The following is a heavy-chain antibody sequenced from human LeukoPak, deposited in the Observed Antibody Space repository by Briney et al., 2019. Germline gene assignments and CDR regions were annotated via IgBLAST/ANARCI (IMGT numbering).Heavy chain of an antibody. CDR2: FDPENDER. Sequence: ASVKVSCKVSGQSLSELTMHWVRQAPGKGLEWMGGFDPENDERMYAREFRGRVTMTTDTSTSTAYMELGSLRSDDTAVYYCARDARGVNDYWGQGTLVTVSS. J-gene: IGHJ4*02. D-gene: IGHD3-10*01. CDR1: GQSLSELT. CDR3: ARDARGVNDY. V-gene: IGHV1-24*01.